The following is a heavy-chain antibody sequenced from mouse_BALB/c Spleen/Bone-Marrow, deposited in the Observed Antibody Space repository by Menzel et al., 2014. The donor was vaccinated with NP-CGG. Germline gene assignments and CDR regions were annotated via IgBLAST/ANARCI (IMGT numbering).Heavy chain of an antibody. Sequence: EVKLMESGPSLVKPSQTLSLTCSVTGDSITSSYWNWIRKFPGNKHEYMGYISYSGNAYYNPSLKSRISLTRDTSKNXPYLQLNSVTTEDTPTYFGARGNGSHFDNWGQGPPLTV. CDR2: ISYSGNA. CDR1: GDSITSSY. D-gene: IGHD1-2*01. CDR3: ARGNGSHFDN. V-gene: IGHV3-8*02. J-gene: IGHJ2*01.